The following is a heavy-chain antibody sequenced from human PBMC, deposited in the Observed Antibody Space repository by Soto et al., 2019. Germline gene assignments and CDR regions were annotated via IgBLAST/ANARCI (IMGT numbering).Heavy chain of an antibody. V-gene: IGHV3-21*01. D-gene: IGHD3-3*01. J-gene: IGHJ6*02. CDR2: ISSSSSYI. Sequence: EVQLVESGGGLVKPGGSLRLSCAASGFTFSSYSMNWVRQAPGKGLEWVSSISSSSSYIYYADSVKGRFTISRDNAKNSLYLQMNSLRAEDTAVYYCARDQRTIFGVVIRDYYYGMDVWGQGTTVTVSS. CDR3: ARDQRTIFGVVIRDYYYGMDV. CDR1: GFTFSSYS.